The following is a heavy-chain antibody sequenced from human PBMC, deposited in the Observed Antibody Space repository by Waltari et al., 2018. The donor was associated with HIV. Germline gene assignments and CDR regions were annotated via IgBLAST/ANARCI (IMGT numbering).Heavy chain of an antibody. Sequence: QLQLQQSGPGLVKPSETLSLTCTVSGGSVINSDYYWDFIRQSPGKGLEWIGNIYYTGTTAYNPALKSRGTMSADLSRNQFSLRLNYVTAADTAIYYCARRPRMAAFYLDYGMDVWGQGTTVTVSS. CDR3: ARRPRMAAFYLDYGMDV. CDR1: GGSVINSDYY. J-gene: IGHJ6*02. D-gene: IGHD2-8*01. CDR2: IYYTGTT. V-gene: IGHV4-39*01.